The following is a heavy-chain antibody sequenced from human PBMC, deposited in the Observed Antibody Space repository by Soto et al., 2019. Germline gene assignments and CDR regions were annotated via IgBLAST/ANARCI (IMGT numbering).Heavy chain of an antibody. CDR1: GFAFSSYA. J-gene: IGHJ4*02. CDR2: ISGSGGST. D-gene: IGHD6-6*01. V-gene: IGHV3-23*01. CDR3: AKDMGIAARLFDY. Sequence: ESVGGLVRPGGSLRVSCAASGFAFSSYAMSWVRQAPGKGLEWVSYISGSGGSTNYADSVKGRFTISRDNSKNTLSLQMNSLRAEDTAVYYCAKDMGIAARLFDYWGQGTLVTVSS.